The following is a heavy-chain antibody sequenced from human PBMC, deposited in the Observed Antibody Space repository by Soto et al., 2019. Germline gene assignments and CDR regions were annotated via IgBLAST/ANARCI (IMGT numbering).Heavy chain of an antibody. Sequence: SETLSLTCTVSGGSISSSSFHWGWIRQPPGKGLEWIGSIYYSGSTYYSPSLKSRVTISVDTSKNQFSLKLSSVTAADTAVYYCARGYGRNFDYWGQGTLVTSPQ. CDR3: ARGYGRNFDY. J-gene: IGHJ4*02. CDR1: GGSISSSSFH. V-gene: IGHV4-39*01. CDR2: IYYSGST. D-gene: IGHD5-18*01.